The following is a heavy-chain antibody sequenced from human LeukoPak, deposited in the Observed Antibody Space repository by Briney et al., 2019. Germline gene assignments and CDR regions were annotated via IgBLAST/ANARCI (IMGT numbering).Heavy chain of an antibody. J-gene: IGHJ5*02. Sequence: SETLSLTCTVSGGSISGYYWSWIRQPPGKGLEWIGYIYYSGSTNYNPSLQSRVTISLDTSKNQFSLKLTSVTAADTAVYYCARAAFCSGDCYSRWFDPWGQGTLVTVSS. V-gene: IGHV4-59*01. CDR1: GGSISGYY. D-gene: IGHD2-21*02. CDR3: ARAAFCSGDCYSRWFDP. CDR2: IYYSGST.